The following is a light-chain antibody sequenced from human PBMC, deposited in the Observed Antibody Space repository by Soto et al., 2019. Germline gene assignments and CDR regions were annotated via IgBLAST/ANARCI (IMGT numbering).Light chain of an antibody. V-gene: IGKV3-20*01. J-gene: IGKJ5*01. Sequence: EIVVTQSPCTLSLSPVERATLSCSASQSVSSSYLAWYQQKPGQAPRLLIYGASSRATGIPDRFSGSGSGTDFTLTISRLEPEDFAVYYCQQYGSSSITFGQGTRLEIK. CDR3: QQYGSSSIT. CDR1: QSVSSSY. CDR2: GAS.